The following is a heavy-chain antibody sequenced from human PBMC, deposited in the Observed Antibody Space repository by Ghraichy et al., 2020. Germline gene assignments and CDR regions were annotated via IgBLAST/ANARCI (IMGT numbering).Heavy chain of an antibody. CDR2: INHSGST. D-gene: IGHD2-21*02. CDR3: ARLLAYCGGDCYSGEDY. CDR1: GGSFSGYY. V-gene: IGHV4-34*01. J-gene: IGHJ4*02. Sequence: TLSLTCAVYGGSFSGYYWSWIRQPPGKGLEWIGEINHSGSTNYNPSLKSRVTISVDTSQNQFSLKLSSVTAADTAVYYCARLLAYCGGDCYSGEDYWGQGTLVTVSS.